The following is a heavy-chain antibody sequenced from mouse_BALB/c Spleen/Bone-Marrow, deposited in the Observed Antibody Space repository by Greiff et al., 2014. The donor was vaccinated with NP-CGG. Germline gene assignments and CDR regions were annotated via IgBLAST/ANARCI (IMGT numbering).Heavy chain of an antibody. CDR3: SREESRGDAMDY. CDR1: GYTFTSYW. Sequence: QVQLQQSGAELVKPGASVKLSCKASGYTFTSYWMHWVKQRPGQGLEWIGEINPSNGRTNYNEKFKSKATLTLDKSSSTAYMQLSSLTSEDSAVYYCSREESRGDAMDYWGQGTSVTVSS. V-gene: IGHV1S81*02. CDR2: INPSNGRT. J-gene: IGHJ4*01.